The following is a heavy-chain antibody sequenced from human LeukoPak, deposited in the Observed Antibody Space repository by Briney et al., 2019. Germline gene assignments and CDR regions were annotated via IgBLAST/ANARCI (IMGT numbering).Heavy chain of an antibody. CDR3: ARLLIYDFWNFRFDP. CDR1: GGSISSYY. V-gene: IGHV4-4*07. D-gene: IGHD3-3*01. J-gene: IGHJ5*02. CDR2: IYTSGST. Sequence: SETLSLTCTVSGGSISSYYWSWIRQPAGKGLEWIGRIYTSGSTNYNPSLKSRVTLSVDTSKNQFSLKLSSVTAADTAVYYCARLLIYDFWNFRFDPWGQGTLVTVSS.